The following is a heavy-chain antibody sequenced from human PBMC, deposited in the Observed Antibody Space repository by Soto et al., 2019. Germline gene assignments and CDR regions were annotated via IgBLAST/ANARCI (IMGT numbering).Heavy chain of an antibody. D-gene: IGHD2-8*01. J-gene: IGHJ3*02. V-gene: IGHV1-69*06. CDR3: ASLRYCTNGVCYYAFDI. CDR2: IIPIFGTA. CDR1: GGTFSSYA. Sequence: GASVKVSCKASGGTFSSYAISWVRQAPGQGLEWMGGIIPIFGTANYAQKFQGRVTITADKSTSTAYMELSSLRPEDTAVYYCASLRYCTNGVCYYAFDIWGQGTMVTVSS.